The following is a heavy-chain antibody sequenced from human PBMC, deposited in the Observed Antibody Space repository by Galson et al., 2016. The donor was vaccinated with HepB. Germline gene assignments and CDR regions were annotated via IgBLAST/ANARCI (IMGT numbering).Heavy chain of an antibody. J-gene: IGHJ6*02. D-gene: IGHD1-26*01. V-gene: IGHV3-21*01. CDR2: ISSSGSYI. CDR1: GFIFSSYS. CDR3: ARGVGAHTIRGMDV. Sequence: SLRLSCAASGFIFSSYSMNWVRQAPGKVLEWVSSISSSGSYIYNTDPEKGRFTISRDDAKNSLYLQMNSLRDEDTAVYYCARGVGAHTIRGMDVWGQGIRVTVSS.